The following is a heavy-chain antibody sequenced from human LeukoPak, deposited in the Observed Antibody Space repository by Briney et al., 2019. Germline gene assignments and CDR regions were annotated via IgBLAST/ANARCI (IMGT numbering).Heavy chain of an antibody. CDR1: GGSISSYY. J-gene: IGHJ4*02. Sequence: SETLSLTCTVSGGSISSYYWSWIRQPPGKGLEWIGYIYYSGSTNYNPSLKSRVTMSVDTSKNQFSLKPSSVTAADTAVYYCARDGYSSGWLYFDYWGQGTLVTVSS. V-gene: IGHV4-59*12. CDR2: IYYSGST. D-gene: IGHD6-19*01. CDR3: ARDGYSSGWLYFDY.